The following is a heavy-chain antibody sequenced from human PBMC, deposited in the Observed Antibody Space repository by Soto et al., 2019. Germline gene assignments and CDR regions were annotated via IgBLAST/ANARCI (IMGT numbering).Heavy chain of an antibody. CDR2: VFHTGNT. CDR1: GDSIRSYY. D-gene: IGHD5-18*01. V-gene: IGHV4-59*01. CDR3: ATLDTPFAFDV. Sequence: SETLSLTCSVSGDSIRSYYWTWIRQPPGKGLQWIGYVFHTGNTNYNPSLKSRVTMAVDTSKRQFSLKLRSVTAADTAVYYCATLDTPFAFDVWGQGAMVTVSS. J-gene: IGHJ3*01.